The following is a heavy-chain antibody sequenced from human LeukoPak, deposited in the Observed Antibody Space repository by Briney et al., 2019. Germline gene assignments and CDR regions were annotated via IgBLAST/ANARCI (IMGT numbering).Heavy chain of an antibody. Sequence: PGASLRLSCAASGFTSSSYAMSWVRQAPGKGLEWVSAISGSGGSTYYADSVKGRFTISRDNSKNTLYLQMNSLRAEDTAVYYCAKVSCSSTSCNFDYWGQGTLVTVSS. CDR1: GFTSSSYA. V-gene: IGHV3-23*01. D-gene: IGHD2-2*01. CDR3: AKVSCSSTSCNFDY. CDR2: ISGSGGST. J-gene: IGHJ4*02.